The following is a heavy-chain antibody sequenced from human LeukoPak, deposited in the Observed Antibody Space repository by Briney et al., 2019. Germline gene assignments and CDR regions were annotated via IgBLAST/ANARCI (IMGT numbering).Heavy chain of an antibody. J-gene: IGHJ4*02. Sequence: SETLSLTCTVSGGSISSYYWSWIRQPAGKGLEWIGRIYTSGSTNYNPSLKSRVTMSVDTSKNQFSLKLTSVTAADTAVYYCARGEEHGSGTVHFDYWGQGTLVTVSS. CDR3: ARGEEHGSGTVHFDY. CDR2: IYTSGST. D-gene: IGHD3-10*01. V-gene: IGHV4-4*07. CDR1: GGSISSYY.